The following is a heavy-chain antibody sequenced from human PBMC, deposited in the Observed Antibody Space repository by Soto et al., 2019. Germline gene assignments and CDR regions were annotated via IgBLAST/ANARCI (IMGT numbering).Heavy chain of an antibody. Sequence: GGSLRLSCAASGFICTSYDMSWVRQAPGQGLEWVSTILVDGRTFYIDSVKGRFTISRDSSQNTVYLQMNSLTAGDTALYYCAKATATGGGAFDICGQGTMVTVSS. CDR2: ILVDGRT. D-gene: IGHD2-8*02. CDR1: GFICTSYD. V-gene: IGHV3-23*01. J-gene: IGHJ3*02. CDR3: AKATATGGGAFDI.